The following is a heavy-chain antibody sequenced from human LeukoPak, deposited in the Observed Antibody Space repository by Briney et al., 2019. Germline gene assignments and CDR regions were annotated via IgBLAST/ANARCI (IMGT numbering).Heavy chain of an antibody. CDR1: GGTFSSYA. V-gene: IGHV1-69*04. D-gene: IGHD3-22*01. CDR2: IIPILGIA. Sequence: GASVKVSCKASGGTFSSYAISWVRQAPGQGLEWMGRIIPILGIANYTQKFQARVTITADKSTSTAYMELSSLRSEDTAVYYCARDSDSSGYYPNTFADYWGQGTLVTVSS. J-gene: IGHJ4*02. CDR3: ARDSDSSGYYPNTFADY.